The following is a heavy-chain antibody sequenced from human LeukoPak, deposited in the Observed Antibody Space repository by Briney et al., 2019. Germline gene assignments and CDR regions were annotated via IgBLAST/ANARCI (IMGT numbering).Heavy chain of an antibody. J-gene: IGHJ3*02. CDR1: GGSISSYY. Sequence: SETLSLTCTVSGGSISSYYWSWMQQPPGKGLEWIGYISDSGSTYYNPSLKSRLTISVDTSKNYFSLNLSSVTAADTAVYYCARAPFYGTNSRGAFEIWGQGTMVTVSS. V-gene: IGHV4-59*01. CDR3: ARAPFYGTNSRGAFEI. D-gene: IGHD4-23*01. CDR2: ISDSGST.